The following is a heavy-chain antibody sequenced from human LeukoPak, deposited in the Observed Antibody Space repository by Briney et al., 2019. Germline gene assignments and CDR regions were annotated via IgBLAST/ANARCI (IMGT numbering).Heavy chain of an antibody. CDR3: VRVKGTYFDY. V-gene: IGHV3-48*01. J-gene: IGHJ4*02. Sequence: GGSLRLSCTASGFPLSSYSINWVRQAPGKGLEWISHISSSSNIYYLDSVQGRLTVSRDNERNSLFLQIDSPRAEDTAVYYCVRVKGTYFDYWGQGSLVTVSS. D-gene: IGHD1-1*01. CDR1: GFPLSSYS. CDR2: ISSSSNI.